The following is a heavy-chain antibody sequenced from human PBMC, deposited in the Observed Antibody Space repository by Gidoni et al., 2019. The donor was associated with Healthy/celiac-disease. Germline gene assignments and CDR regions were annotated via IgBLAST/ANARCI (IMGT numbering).Heavy chain of an antibody. Sequence: EVQLVESGGGLVQPGGSLRLSCAASGFTSRSYSMHWVRQAPGKGLEWVSYISSSSSTIYYADSVKGRFTISRDNAKNSLYLQMNSLRAEDTAVYYCARGIDGINYYDSSGYWYFDLWGRGTLVTVSS. V-gene: IGHV3-48*01. CDR2: ISSSSSTI. CDR1: GFTSRSYS. CDR3: ARGIDGINYYDSSGYWYFDL. D-gene: IGHD3-22*01. J-gene: IGHJ2*01.